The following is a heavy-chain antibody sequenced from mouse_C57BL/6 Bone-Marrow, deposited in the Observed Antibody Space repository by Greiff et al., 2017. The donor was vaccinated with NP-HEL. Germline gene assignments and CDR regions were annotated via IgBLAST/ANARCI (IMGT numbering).Heavy chain of an antibody. CDR3: THGSSYGDFDY. J-gene: IGHJ2*01. Sequence: EVQRVESGTVLARPGASVKMSCKTSGYTFTSYWMHWVKQRPGQGLEWIGAIYPGNSDTSYNQKFKGKAKLTAVTSASTAYMELSSLTNEDSAVYYCTHGSSYGDFDYWGQGTTLTVSS. CDR1: GYTFTSYW. D-gene: IGHD1-1*01. V-gene: IGHV1-5*01. CDR2: IYPGNSDT.